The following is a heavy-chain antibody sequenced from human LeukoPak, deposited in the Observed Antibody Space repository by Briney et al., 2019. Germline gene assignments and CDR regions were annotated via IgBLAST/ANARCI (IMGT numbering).Heavy chain of an antibody. D-gene: IGHD3-22*01. CDR3: ARLETNYDSSGYYLEYYFDY. J-gene: IGHJ4*02. Sequence: PSETLSLTCTVSGGSISSYYWSWIPQPPGKGLEWIGYIYYSGSTNYNPSLKSRVTISVDTSKNQFSLKLSSVTAADTAVYYCARLETNYDSSGYYLEYYFDYWGQGTLVTVSS. CDR1: GGSISSYY. CDR2: IYYSGST. V-gene: IGHV4-59*01.